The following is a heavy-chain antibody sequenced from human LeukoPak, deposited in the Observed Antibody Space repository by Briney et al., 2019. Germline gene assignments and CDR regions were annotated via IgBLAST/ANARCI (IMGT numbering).Heavy chain of an antibody. J-gene: IGHJ5*02. Sequence: PSETLSLTCSVSGGAISNGTYYWRWIRQPAGKGLEWIGRIATSGSTDYNPSLKSRVTISVDTSKNQFSLKLISVTAADTAMYYCAVARGVRGAGNWFDPWGQGTLVSVSP. D-gene: IGHD3-10*01. CDR1: GGAISNGTYY. CDR3: AVARGVRGAGNWFDP. V-gene: IGHV4-61*02. CDR2: IATSGST.